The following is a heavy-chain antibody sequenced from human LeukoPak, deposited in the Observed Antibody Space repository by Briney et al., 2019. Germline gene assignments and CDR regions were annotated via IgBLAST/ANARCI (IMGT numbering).Heavy chain of an antibody. CDR3: ARVRVGAYDFEY. Sequence: GGSLRLSCAASGFTLSSYWMHWVRQVPGKGLVWVSRINPDGSTTTYADSVKGRFTISRDNAKYTLYLQMNSLRAEDTAVYCCARVRVGAYDFEYWGQGTLVTVSS. CDR2: INPDGSTT. J-gene: IGHJ4*02. CDR1: GFTLSSYW. D-gene: IGHD3-10*01. V-gene: IGHV3-74*01.